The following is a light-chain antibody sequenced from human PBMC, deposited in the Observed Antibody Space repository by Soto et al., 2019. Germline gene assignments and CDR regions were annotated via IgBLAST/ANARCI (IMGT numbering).Light chain of an antibody. CDR3: QQAYNFPLS. J-gene: IGKJ4*01. CDR2: AAS. CDR1: QGVYSW. V-gene: IGKV1D-12*01. Sequence: DIQMTQSPASVSAPVGERDTITCRASQGVYSWVAWYQQAPGQAPKLLISAASTLRGGVPSRFCGSGSGTDFTLTISSLQPEDVATYYCQQAYNFPLSFGGGTKVEIK.